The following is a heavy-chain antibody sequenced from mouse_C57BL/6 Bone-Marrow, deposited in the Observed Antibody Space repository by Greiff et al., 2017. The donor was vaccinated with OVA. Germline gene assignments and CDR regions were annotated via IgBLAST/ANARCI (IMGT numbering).Heavy chain of an antibody. Sequence: VQLQQPGTELVKPGASVKLSCKASGYTFTSYWMHWVKQRPGQGLEWIGNINPSNGGTNYNEKFKSKATLTVDKSSSTAYMQLSSLTSEDSAVXYCARRGGLRRYYFDYWGQGTTLTVSS. V-gene: IGHV1-53*01. J-gene: IGHJ2*01. CDR3: ARRGGLRRYYFDY. D-gene: IGHD2-2*01. CDR1: GYTFTSYW. CDR2: INPSNGGT.